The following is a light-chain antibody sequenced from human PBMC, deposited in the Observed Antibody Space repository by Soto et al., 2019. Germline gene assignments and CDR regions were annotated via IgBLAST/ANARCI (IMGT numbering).Light chain of an antibody. Sequence: EVVMTQSPDTLSVSPWERATLSCRASQSVSSNYFAWYQQKPGQAPRLLIYGASSRATGIPDRFSGSGSGTDFTLTISRLEPEDFAVYYCQQYGTSPLTFGGGTKVDIK. CDR2: GAS. V-gene: IGKV3-20*01. CDR3: QQYGTSPLT. CDR1: QSVSSNY. J-gene: IGKJ4*01.